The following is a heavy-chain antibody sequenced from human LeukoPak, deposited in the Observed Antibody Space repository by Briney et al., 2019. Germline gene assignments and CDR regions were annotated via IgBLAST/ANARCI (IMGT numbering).Heavy chain of an antibody. CDR2: ISSSSSYI. Sequence: GGSLRLSCAASGFTFSSYSVNWVRQAPGKGLEWVSSISSSSSYIYYADSVKGRFTISRDNAKNSLYLQMNSLRPEAPAGYYCASGVGGRFDPWGQGTLGTVSS. CDR1: GFTFSSYS. V-gene: IGHV3-21*01. J-gene: IGHJ5*02. CDR3: ASGVGGRFDP.